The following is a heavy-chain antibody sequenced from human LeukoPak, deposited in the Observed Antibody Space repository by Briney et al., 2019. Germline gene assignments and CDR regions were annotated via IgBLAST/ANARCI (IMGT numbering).Heavy chain of an antibody. J-gene: IGHJ3*02. CDR1: GGSFSGYY. D-gene: IGHD6-19*01. Sequence: SETLSLTCAVYGGSFSGYYWSWIRQPPGKGLEWIGEINHSGSTNYNTSLKSRVTISVDTSKNQFSLKLSSVTAAGTAVYYWASRARGSSPRIAVAGKGNAFDIWGQGTMVTVSS. V-gene: IGHV4-34*01. CDR3: ASRARGSSPRIAVAGKGNAFDI. CDR2: INHSGST.